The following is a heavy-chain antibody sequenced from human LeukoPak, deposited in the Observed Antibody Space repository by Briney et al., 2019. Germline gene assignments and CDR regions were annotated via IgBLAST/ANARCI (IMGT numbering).Heavy chain of an antibody. J-gene: IGHJ3*02. D-gene: IGHD2-2*01. V-gene: IGHV1-2*02. CDR1: GYTFTGYY. CDR3: ARVDCSSTSCYEDDAFDI. Sequence: ASVKVSCKASGYTFTGYYMHWVRPAPGQGLEWMGWINPNSGGTNYAQKFQGRVTMTRDTPISTAYMELSRLRSDDTAVYYCARVDCSSTSCYEDDAFDIWGQGTMVTVSS. CDR2: INPNSGGT.